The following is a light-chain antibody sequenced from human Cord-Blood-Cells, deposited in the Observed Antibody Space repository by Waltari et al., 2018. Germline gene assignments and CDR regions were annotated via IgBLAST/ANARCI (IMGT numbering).Light chain of an antibody. CDR2: GAS. V-gene: IGKV3-15*01. CDR3: QQYNNWRYS. Sequence: EIVMTQSPATLSVSPGERATLSCRASQSVSSNLAWYQQKPGQTPRLLINGASTRATGIPARLSGSGSGTEFTLTISSLQSEDFAVYYCQQYNNWRYSFGQGTKLEIK. CDR1: QSVSSN. J-gene: IGKJ2*03.